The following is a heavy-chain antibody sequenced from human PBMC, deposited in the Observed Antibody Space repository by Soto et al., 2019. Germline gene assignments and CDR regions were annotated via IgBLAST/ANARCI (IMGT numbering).Heavy chain of an antibody. Sequence: GGSLRLSCAASGFTVSSNYMSWVRQAPGKGLEWVSVIYSGGSTYYADSVKGRFTISRDNSKNTLYLQMNSLRAEDTAVYYCARDRVESGYPEYFQHWGRGTLVTVSS. J-gene: IGHJ1*01. D-gene: IGHD3-22*01. V-gene: IGHV3-53*01. CDR1: GFTVSSNY. CDR3: ARDRVESGYPEYFQH. CDR2: IYSGGST.